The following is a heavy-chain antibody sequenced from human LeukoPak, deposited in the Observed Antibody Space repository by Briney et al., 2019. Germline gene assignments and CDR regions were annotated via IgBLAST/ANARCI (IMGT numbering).Heavy chain of an antibody. J-gene: IGHJ4*02. CDR2: IWYDGSNK. CDR1: GFTFSSYG. CDR3: ARDLEGLDY. V-gene: IGHV3-33*01. Sequence: GGSLRLSCAASGFTFSSYGMHWVRRAPGKGLEWVAVIWYDGSNKYYADSVKGRFTISRDNSKNTLYLQMNSLRAEDTAVYYCARDLEGLDYWGQGTLVTVSS. D-gene: IGHD6-19*01.